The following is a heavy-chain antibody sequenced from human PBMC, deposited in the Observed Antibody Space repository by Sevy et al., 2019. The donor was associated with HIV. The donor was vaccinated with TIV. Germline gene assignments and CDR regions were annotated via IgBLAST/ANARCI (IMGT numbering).Heavy chain of an antibody. V-gene: IGHV3-15*01. CDR3: TTLYMELTSASIP. Sequence: GGSLRLSCAGSGFTFSKAYMNWVRQAQGQGLEWVGLIKNKTDGGTTNSAAPVKGRFTISRDDSKNTVYLQMNNLKAEDTAVYYCTTLYMELTSASIPWGQGTLVTVSS. CDR1: GFTFSKAY. CDR2: IKNKTDGGTT. D-gene: IGHD4-4*01. J-gene: IGHJ5*02.